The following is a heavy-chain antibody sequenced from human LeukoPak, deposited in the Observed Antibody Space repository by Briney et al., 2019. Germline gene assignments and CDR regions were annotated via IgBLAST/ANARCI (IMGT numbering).Heavy chain of an antibody. CDR1: GGAIISYY. J-gene: IGHJ6*03. CDR3: ARLKFYDSTGYSPGYYMDV. CDR2: IYPTGNT. V-gene: IGHV4-4*07. Sequence: SETLSLTCSVSGGAIISYYWSWIRQPAGKGPEWIGRIYPTGNTDYNPSLKTRVTMSTDLSKRQFSLRLRSVTAADTAVYYCARLKFYDSTGYSPGYYMDVWGKGTAVTVSS. D-gene: IGHD3-22*01.